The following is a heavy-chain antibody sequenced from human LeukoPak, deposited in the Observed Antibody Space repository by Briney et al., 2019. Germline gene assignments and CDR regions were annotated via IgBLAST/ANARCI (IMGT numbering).Heavy chain of an antibody. D-gene: IGHD2-2*01. CDR2: INHSGST. V-gene: IGHV4-34*01. CDR3: ARFAHDAGHRYCSSTSCFLKNYYYYGMDV. J-gene: IGHJ6*02. CDR1: GGSFSGYY. Sequence: KPSETLSLTCAVYGGSFSGYYWSWIRQPTGKGLEWIGEINHSGSTNYNPSLKSRVTISVDTSKNQFSLKLSSVTAADTAVYYCARFAHDAGHRYCSSTSCFLKNYYYYGMDVWGQGTTVTVSS.